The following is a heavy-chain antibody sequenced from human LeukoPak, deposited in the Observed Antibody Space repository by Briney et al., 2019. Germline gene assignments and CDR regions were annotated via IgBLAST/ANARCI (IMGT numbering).Heavy chain of an antibody. Sequence: PGGSLRLSCAASGFTLSNHWMYWVRQAPGKGLVWVSRINIDGSDTRYADSVKGRFIISRDNAKNTLYLQMASLRAEDTAVYYCIGSTGWVGHWGQGTLVTVSS. D-gene: IGHD6-19*01. V-gene: IGHV3-74*01. CDR1: GFTLSNHW. J-gene: IGHJ4*02. CDR3: IGSTGWVGH. CDR2: INIDGSDT.